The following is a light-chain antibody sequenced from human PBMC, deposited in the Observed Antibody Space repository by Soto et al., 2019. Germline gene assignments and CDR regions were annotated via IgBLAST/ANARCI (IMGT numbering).Light chain of an antibody. CDR2: DVS. V-gene: IGKV3-15*01. CDR3: HQYKKWPPALT. J-gene: IGKJ5*01. Sequence: EIILTQSPATLSVPPGERATLSCRASQSVSSDLAWYQQRPGQAPRLVMYDVSTRATGIPARFSGSGSGTEFTLTISSLQSEDFAVYYCHQYKKWPPALTFGQGTRLKIK. CDR1: QSVSSD.